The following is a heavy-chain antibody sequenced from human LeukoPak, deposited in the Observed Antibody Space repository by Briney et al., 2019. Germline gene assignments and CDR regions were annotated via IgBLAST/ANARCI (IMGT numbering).Heavy chain of an antibody. J-gene: IGHJ3*02. CDR2: IKQDGSEK. D-gene: IGHD4-11*01. CDR3: ARDLDARAQTTPNAFDI. V-gene: IGHV3-7*01. Sequence: GGSLRLSCAASGFTFSSYAMSWVRQAPGKGLEWVANIKQDGSEKYYVDSVKGRFTISRDNAKNSLYLQMNSLRAEDTAVYYCARDLDARAQTTPNAFDIWGQGTMVTVSS. CDR1: GFTFSSYA.